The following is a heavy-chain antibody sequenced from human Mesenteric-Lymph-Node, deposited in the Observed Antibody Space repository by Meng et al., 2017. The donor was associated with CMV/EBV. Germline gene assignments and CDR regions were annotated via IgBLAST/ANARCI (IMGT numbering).Heavy chain of an antibody. Sequence: GSLRLSCAVYGGSFSGYYWSWIRQPPGKGLEWIGEINHSGSTNYNPSLKSRVTISVDTSKNQFSLKLSSVTAADTAVYYCARGRCSTSYKCNWYFDLWGRGTLVTVSS. D-gene: IGHD2-2*01. CDR2: INHSGST. J-gene: IGHJ2*01. V-gene: IGHV4-34*01. CDR3: ARGRCSTSYKCNWYFDL. CDR1: GGSFSGYY.